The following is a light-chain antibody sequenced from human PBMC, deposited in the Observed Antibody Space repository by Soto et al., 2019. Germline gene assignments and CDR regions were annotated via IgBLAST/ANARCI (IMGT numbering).Light chain of an antibody. V-gene: IGLV2-14*01. Sequence: QSVLTQPASVSGSPGQSITISCTGTSSDVGGYNYVSWYQQHPGKAPKLIIYEVSNRPSGVSNRFSGSKSGNTDSLTISGLQAQAEDDDDCSSYIYSSTFGDVFGTGTKVTVL. CDR2: EVS. J-gene: IGLJ1*01. CDR1: SSDVGGYNY. CDR3: SSYIYSSTFGDV.